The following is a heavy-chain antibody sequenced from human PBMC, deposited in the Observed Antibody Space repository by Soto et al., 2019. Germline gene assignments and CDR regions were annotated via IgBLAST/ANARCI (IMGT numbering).Heavy chain of an antibody. V-gene: IGHV4-38-2*02. CDR1: VDSIISVYY. D-gene: IGHD3-3*01. CDR2: IYHSGTT. CDR3: ARGHARYYDFWSGYHAHWFVP. J-gene: IGHJ5*02. Sequence: SETLSLTCSVSVDSIISVYYWAWIRQPPGKGLEWIGSIYHSGTTYYNPSLKSRVTISVDTSKNQFSLRLSSVTAADTAVYYCARGHARYYDFWSGYHAHWFVPWCQRHLVTGSS.